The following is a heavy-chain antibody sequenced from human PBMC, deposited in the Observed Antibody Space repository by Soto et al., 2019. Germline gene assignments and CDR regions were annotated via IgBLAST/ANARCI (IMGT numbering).Heavy chain of an antibody. D-gene: IGHD6-19*01. Sequence: EVPLVESGGGLVQPGGSLRLSCAASGFTFSSYWMHWVRQAPGKGLVWVSRISSDGSSTTYADSVKGRFTISRDNAKNTLFLQMNSLRAEDTAVYYCARDRGSSGRPYDLDYWGQGTLVTVSS. CDR3: ARDRGSSGRPYDLDY. CDR1: GFTFSSYW. CDR2: ISSDGSST. J-gene: IGHJ4*02. V-gene: IGHV3-74*01.